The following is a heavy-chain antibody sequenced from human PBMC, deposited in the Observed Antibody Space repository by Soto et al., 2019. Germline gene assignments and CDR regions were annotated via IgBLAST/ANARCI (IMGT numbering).Heavy chain of an antibody. CDR3: AKDLVVPAAMFGVSLSAFDI. D-gene: IGHD2-2*01. CDR2: ISYDGSNK. J-gene: IGHJ3*02. Sequence: GGSLRLSCAASGFTFSSYGMHWVRQAPGKGLEWVAVISYDGSNKYYADSVKGRFTISRDNSKNTLYLQMNSLRAEDTAVYYCAKDLVVPAAMFGVSLSAFDIWGQGTMVTVSS. V-gene: IGHV3-30*18. CDR1: GFTFSSYG.